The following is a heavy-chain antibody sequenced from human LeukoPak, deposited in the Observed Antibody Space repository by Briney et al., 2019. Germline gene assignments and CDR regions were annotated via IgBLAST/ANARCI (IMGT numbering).Heavy chain of an antibody. V-gene: IGHV4-39*01. CDR3: ARPVERNRITIFYDI. CDR1: GGSISSSSYY. J-gene: IGHJ3*02. D-gene: IGHD3-9*01. CDR2: IYYSGST. Sequence: SETLSLTCTVSGGSISSSSYYWGWIRQPPGKGLEWIGSIYYSGSTYYNPSLKSRVTISVDTSKNQFSLKLSSVTAADTAVYYCARPVERNRITIFYDIRGQGTMVTVSS.